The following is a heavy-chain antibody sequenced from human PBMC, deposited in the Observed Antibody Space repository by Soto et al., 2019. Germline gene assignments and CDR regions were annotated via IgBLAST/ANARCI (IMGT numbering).Heavy chain of an antibody. Sequence: QVQLQESGPGLMKPSDTLSLTCTVSGGSISSGGYYWNWIRQYPGKGLEWIAYIYQSGTPYYNPSLKSRATISIDRSKNQFSLMLDSVTAADTAVYYCARDLRLDSWGPGTLVTVSS. J-gene: IGHJ4*02. CDR1: GGSISSGGYY. CDR2: IYQSGTP. V-gene: IGHV4-31*03. D-gene: IGHD2-21*02. CDR3: ARDLRLDS.